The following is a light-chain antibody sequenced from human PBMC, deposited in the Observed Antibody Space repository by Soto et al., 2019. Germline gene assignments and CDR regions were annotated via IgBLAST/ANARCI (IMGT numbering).Light chain of an antibody. CDR2: KTS. Sequence: DIQMTQSPSTLSASVGDRVTITCRASQSISTWLAWYQRKPEKAPKLLIYKTSSLQSGVPSRFSGSGSATEFTLTISSLQPDDFATYYCQQYDTFGQGTKVEIK. V-gene: IGKV1-5*03. J-gene: IGKJ1*01. CDR3: QQYDT. CDR1: QSISTW.